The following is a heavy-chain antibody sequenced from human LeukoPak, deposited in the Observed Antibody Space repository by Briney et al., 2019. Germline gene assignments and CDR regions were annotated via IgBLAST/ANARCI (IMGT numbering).Heavy chain of an antibody. D-gene: IGHD5-12*01. V-gene: IGHV3-48*03. CDR2: ISSSGSTI. CDR1: GFTFSSYE. CDR3: ARVRDSGYVYFDF. Sequence: GGSLRLSCSASGFTFSSYEMNWVRQAPGKGLEWVSYISSSGSTIYYADPVKGPFTISRDNAKNSLYLQMNSLRAEDTAVYYCARVRDSGYVYFDFWGQGTLVTVSS. J-gene: IGHJ4*02.